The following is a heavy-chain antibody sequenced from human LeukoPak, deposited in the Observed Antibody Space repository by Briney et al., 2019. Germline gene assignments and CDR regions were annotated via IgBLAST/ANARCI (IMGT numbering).Heavy chain of an antibody. Sequence: GSLRLSCAASGFTFSSYAMHWVRQAPGKGLEWVAVISCDGSNKYYADSVKGRFTISRDNSKNTLYLQMNSLRAEDTAVYYCARDPSWKSSGSYYYDYWGQGTLVTVSS. D-gene: IGHD1-26*01. J-gene: IGHJ4*02. V-gene: IGHV3-30*04. CDR1: GFTFSSYA. CDR3: ARDPSWKSSGSYYYDY. CDR2: ISCDGSNK.